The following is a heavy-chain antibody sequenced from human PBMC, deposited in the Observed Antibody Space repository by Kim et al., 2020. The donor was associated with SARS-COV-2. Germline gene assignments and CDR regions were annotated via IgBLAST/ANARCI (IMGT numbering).Heavy chain of an antibody. CDR1: GFTFSSYA. J-gene: IGHJ6*02. Sequence: GGSLRLSCVASGFTFSSYAMHWVRQAPGKGLEWVAVISYDGSNKYYVDSVKGRFTISRDNSKNTLYLQMNSLRAEDTAVYYCARDSYGMDVWGQGTTVTVSS. V-gene: IGHV3-30*04. CDR3: ARDSYGMDV. CDR2: ISYDGSNK.